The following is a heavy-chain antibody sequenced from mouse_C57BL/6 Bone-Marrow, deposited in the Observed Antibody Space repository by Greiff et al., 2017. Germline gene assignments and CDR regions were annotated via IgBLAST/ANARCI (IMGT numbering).Heavy chain of an antibody. J-gene: IGHJ3*01. D-gene: IGHD1-2*01. V-gene: IGHV5-4*01. Sequence: EVQLVESGGGLVKPGGSPKLSCAASGFTFSSYAMPWVRQTPEKRLEWVATISDGGSYTYYPDTVKGRFTISRDNAKNNLYLPMSHLKSEDTAMYYGARDHYYGPAWFAYWGQGTLVTVSA. CDR1: GFTFSSYA. CDR3: ARDHYYGPAWFAY. CDR2: ISDGGSYT.